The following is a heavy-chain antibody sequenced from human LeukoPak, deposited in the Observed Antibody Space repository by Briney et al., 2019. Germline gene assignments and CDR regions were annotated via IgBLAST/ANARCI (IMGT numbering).Heavy chain of an antibody. V-gene: IGHV4-61*05. CDR3: ARYDGGYVGYYGKDV. Sequence: SETLSLTCTVSGGSISSTTYYWGWIRQPPGKGLEWIGYIYYSGSTNYNPSLKNRVTISVDTSKNQFSLKLSSVTAADTAVYYCARYDGGYVGYYGKDVWGQGTTVTVSS. CDR2: IYYSGST. CDR1: GGSISSTTYY. D-gene: IGHD5-12*01. J-gene: IGHJ6*02.